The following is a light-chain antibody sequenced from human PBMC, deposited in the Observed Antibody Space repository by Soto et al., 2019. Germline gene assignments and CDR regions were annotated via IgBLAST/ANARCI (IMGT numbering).Light chain of an antibody. CDR1: SGNNSYA. V-gene: IGLV4-69*01. CDR2: LNSDGSH. J-gene: IGLJ3*02. Sequence: QSVLTQPPSASASLGASVKLTCTLSSGNNSYAFAWHQQQPEKGPRYLMKLNSDGSHSKGDGIPDRFSGSSSGAERYLTISSLQYEDEADYYCQTWSTDIRVFGGGTKVTVL. CDR3: QTWSTDIRV.